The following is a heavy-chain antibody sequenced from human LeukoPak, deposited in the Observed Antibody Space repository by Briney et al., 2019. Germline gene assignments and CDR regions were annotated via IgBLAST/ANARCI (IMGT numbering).Heavy chain of an antibody. CDR2: ISGSGGST. D-gene: IGHD2-15*01. Sequence: GGSLRLSCAASGFTFSSYAMSWVRQAPGKGLEWVSAISGSGGSTYYADSVKGRFTIPRDNSKNTLYLQMNSLRAEDTAVYYCAKVVAATQYAFDIWGQGTMVTVSS. CDR1: GFTFSSYA. CDR3: AKVVAATQYAFDI. V-gene: IGHV3-23*01. J-gene: IGHJ3*02.